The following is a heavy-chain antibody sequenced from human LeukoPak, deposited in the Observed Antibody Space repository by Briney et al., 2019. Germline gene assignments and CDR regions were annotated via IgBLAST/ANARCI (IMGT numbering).Heavy chain of an antibody. CDR1: GGSISSGSYY. J-gene: IGHJ1*01. Sequence: PSETLSLTCTVSGGSISSGSYYWSWIRQPAGKGLEWIGRIYTSGSTNYNPSLKSRVTISVDTTKNQFSLKLSSVTAADTAVYYCAREYCSSTSCYPQHWGQGTLVTVSS. CDR2: IYTSGST. V-gene: IGHV4-61*02. CDR3: AREYCSSTSCYPQH. D-gene: IGHD2-2*01.